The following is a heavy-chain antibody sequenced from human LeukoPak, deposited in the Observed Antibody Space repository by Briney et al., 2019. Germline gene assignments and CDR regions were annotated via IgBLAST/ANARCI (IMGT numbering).Heavy chain of an antibody. J-gene: IGHJ4*02. CDR1: GFAFSNYG. D-gene: IGHD3-16*01. V-gene: IGHV3-48*04. CDR2: ISSSGSTI. Sequence: GGSLRLSCTASGFAFSNYGINWVRQAPGKGLEWVSYISSSGSTIYYADSVKGRFTISRDNAKNSLYLQMNSLRAEDTAVYYCARDGGYYFDYWGQGTLVTVSS. CDR3: ARDGGYYFDY.